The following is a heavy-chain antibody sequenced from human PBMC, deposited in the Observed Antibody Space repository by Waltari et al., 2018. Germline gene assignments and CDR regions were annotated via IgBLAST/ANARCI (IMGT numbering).Heavy chain of an antibody. CDR1: GYTFTSYD. V-gene: IGHV1-8*01. Sequence: QVQLVQSGAEVKMPGASVKVSCKASGYTFTSYDLNWVRQATGQGLEWMGWMNPNSGNTGDEQKFQGRGTMTRNTSISTAYMELSSLRSEDTAVYYCASHRASSSRNWFDPWGQGTLVTVSS. D-gene: IGHD6-6*01. CDR2: MNPNSGNT. J-gene: IGHJ5*02. CDR3: ASHRASSSRNWFDP.